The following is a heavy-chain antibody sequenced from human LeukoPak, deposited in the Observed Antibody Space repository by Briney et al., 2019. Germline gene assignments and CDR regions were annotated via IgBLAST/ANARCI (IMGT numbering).Heavy chain of an antibody. CDR3: TTGAFWSGYSSFDY. J-gene: IGHJ4*02. Sequence: PGGSLRLSCTASGFTFGDYAMSWIRQAPGKGLEWVGFIRSKAYGETADYAASVKGRFTISRDDSKAIAYLRMNSLKTEDTAVYYCTTGAFWSGYSSFDYWGQGTLVTVSS. V-gene: IGHV3-49*03. CDR2: IRSKAYGETA. CDR1: GFTFGDYA. D-gene: IGHD3-3*01.